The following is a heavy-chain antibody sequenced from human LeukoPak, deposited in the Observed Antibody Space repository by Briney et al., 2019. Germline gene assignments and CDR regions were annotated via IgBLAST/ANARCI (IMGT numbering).Heavy chain of an antibody. V-gene: IGHV3-21*04. J-gene: IGHJ3*02. D-gene: IGHD2-2*01. CDR1: GFTFSSYG. Sequence: GGSLRLSCAASGFTFSSYGMHWVRQAPGKGLEWVSSISSSSSYIYYADSVKGRFTISRDNSKNTLYLQMNSLRAEDTAVYYCARFWAYCSSTSCQPDAFDIWGQGTMVTVSS. CDR3: ARFWAYCSSTSCQPDAFDI. CDR2: ISSSSSYI.